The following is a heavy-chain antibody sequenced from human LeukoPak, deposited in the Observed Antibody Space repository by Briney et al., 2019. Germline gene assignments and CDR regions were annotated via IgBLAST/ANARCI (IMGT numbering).Heavy chain of an antibody. CDR3: ARRYCSSTSCYLDWFDP. J-gene: IGHJ5*02. Sequence: GESLKISCKGSGYSSTSYWISWVRQMPGKGLEWMGRIDPSDSYTNYSPSFQGHVTISADKSISTAYLQWSSLKASDTAMYYCARRYCSSTSCYLDWFDPWGQGTLVTVSS. CDR2: IDPSDSYT. V-gene: IGHV5-10-1*01. CDR1: GYSSTSYW. D-gene: IGHD2-2*01.